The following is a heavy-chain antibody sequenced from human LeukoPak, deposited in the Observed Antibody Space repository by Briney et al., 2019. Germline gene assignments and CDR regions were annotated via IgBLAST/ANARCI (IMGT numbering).Heavy chain of an antibody. CDR3: ARSYSRSSPYFDY. CDR2: IYYSGTT. D-gene: IGHD6-6*01. Sequence: SETLSLTCTVSGGSISSYYWSWIWQPPGKGLEWIGYIYYSGTTNYNPSLQSRVTISVDTSKNQFSLKLTSVTAADTAVYYCARSYSRSSPYFDYWGQGSLVTVSS. V-gene: IGHV4-59*01. J-gene: IGHJ4*02. CDR1: GGSISSYY.